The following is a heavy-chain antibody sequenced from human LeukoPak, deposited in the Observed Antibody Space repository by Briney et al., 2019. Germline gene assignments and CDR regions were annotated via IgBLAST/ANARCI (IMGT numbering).Heavy chain of an antibody. Sequence: AGGSLRLSCAASGFTFDDYAMHWVRQAPGKGLEWVSLISGDGGSTYYADSVKGRFTISRDNSKNSLYLQMNSLRTEDTALYYCAKDQIYCGGDCQYDYWGQGTLVTVFS. V-gene: IGHV3-43*02. CDR1: GFTFDDYA. D-gene: IGHD2-21*02. CDR2: ISGDGGST. CDR3: AKDQIYCGGDCQYDY. J-gene: IGHJ4*02.